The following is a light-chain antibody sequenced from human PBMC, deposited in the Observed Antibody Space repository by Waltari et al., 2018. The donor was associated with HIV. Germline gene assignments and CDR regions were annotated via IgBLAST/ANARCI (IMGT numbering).Light chain of an antibody. CDR1: QSVLYSSNNKNY. CDR2: WAS. Sequence: SLGERATINCKSSQSVLYSSNNKNYLAWYQQKPGQPPKLLIYWASTRESGVPDRFSGSGSGTDFTLTISSLQAEDVAVYYCQQHYSTPPAFGQGTKVEIK. J-gene: IGKJ1*01. V-gene: IGKV4-1*01. CDR3: QQHYSTPPA.